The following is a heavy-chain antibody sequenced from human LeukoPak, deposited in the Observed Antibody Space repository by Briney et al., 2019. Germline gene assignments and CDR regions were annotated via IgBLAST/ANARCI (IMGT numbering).Heavy chain of an antibody. Sequence: SETLSLTCTVSGGSISSYYWSWIRQPAGEGLEWIGRIYTSGSTNYNPSLKSRVTMSVDTSKNQFSLKLSSVTAADTAVYYCARVGRSLSGSHYYFDYWGQGTLVTVSS. CDR2: IYTSGST. V-gene: IGHV4-4*07. D-gene: IGHD1-26*01. CDR1: GGSISSYY. CDR3: ARVGRSLSGSHYYFDY. J-gene: IGHJ4*02.